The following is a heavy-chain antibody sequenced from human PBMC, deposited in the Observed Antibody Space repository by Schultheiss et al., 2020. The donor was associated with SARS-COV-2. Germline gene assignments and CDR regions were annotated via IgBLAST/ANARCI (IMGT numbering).Heavy chain of an antibody. CDR1: GITFGSYG. CDR3: TTDAEYSSSSVIDY. V-gene: IGHV3-15*01. J-gene: IGHJ4*02. CDR2: IKSKTDGGTT. Sequence: GGSLRLSCVGSGITFGSYGMSWVRQAPGKGLEWVGRIKSKTDGGTTDYAAPVKGRFTISRDDSKNTLYLQMNSLKTEDTAVYYCTTDAEYSSSSVIDYWGQGTLVTVSS. D-gene: IGHD6-6*01.